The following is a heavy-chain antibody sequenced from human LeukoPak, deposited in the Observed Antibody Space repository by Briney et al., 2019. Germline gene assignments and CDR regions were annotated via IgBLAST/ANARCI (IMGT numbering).Heavy chain of an antibody. J-gene: IGHJ4*02. CDR1: GGSFSGYY. CDR3: ARGRYSSSRALGY. Sequence: SETLSLTCAVSGGSFSGYYWSWIRQPPGKGLEWIEEINHSGSTNYNPSLKSRVTISVDTSKNQFSLKLSSVTAADTAVYYCARGRYSSSRALGYWGQGTLVTVSS. CDR2: INHSGST. D-gene: IGHD6-13*01. V-gene: IGHV4-34*01.